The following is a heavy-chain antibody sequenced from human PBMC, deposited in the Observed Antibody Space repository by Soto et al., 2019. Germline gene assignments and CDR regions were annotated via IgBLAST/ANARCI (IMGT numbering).Heavy chain of an antibody. J-gene: IGHJ6*02. CDR3: AGGHYHYYYYYGLDV. V-gene: IGHV4-34*01. CDR1: GGSFSDYH. D-gene: IGHD1-26*01. Sequence: PSETLSLTCAVYGGSFSDYHWSWIRQPPGKGLEWIGEITHGGSTNYNPSLKSRVSISVDTSKKQFSLKFRSMTAADTAVYYCAGGHYHYYYYYGLDVWGHGTTVTVSS. CDR2: ITHGGST.